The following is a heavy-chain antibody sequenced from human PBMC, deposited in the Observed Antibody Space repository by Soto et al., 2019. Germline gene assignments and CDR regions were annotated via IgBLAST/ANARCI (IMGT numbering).Heavy chain of an antibody. V-gene: IGHV1-24*01. J-gene: IGHJ4*02. Sequence: GASVKVSCKGSGYTLTELSMHWVRQAPGKGLEWMGGFDPEDGETIYAQKFQGRVTMTEDTSTDTAYMELSSLRSEDTAVYYCATDLGIAVANDYWGQGTLVTVSS. D-gene: IGHD6-19*01. CDR1: GYTLTELS. CDR2: FDPEDGET. CDR3: ATDLGIAVANDY.